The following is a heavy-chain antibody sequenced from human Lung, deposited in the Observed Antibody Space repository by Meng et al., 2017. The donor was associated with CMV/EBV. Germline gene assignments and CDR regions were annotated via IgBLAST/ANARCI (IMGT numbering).Heavy chain of an antibody. CDR1: GYTFTGFY. CDR2: INPNSGGT. Sequence: SVXVSCKTSGYTFTGFYIHCVRQAPGQVLEWMGWINPNSGGTEYAQKLQGSVTMTRDTSISTAYMELSRLRSDDTAVYYCARESGEDAFDIWGQGTMVTVSS. V-gene: IGHV1-2*02. D-gene: IGHD3-16*01. CDR3: ARESGEDAFDI. J-gene: IGHJ3*02.